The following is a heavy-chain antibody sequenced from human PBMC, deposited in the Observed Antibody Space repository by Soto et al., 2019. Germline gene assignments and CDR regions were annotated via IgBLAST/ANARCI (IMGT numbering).Heavy chain of an antibody. CDR1: GGSIGNYY. CDR3: AKNLYGYYVNPDI. CDR2: IHYSGST. D-gene: IGHD3-3*01. Sequence: PSETLSLTCTVSGGSIGNYYWSWFRQPPGKGLEWIGYIHYSGSTWYNPSLKSRVTISVDKSRNQFSLKLSSVTAADTAVYFCAKNLYGYYVNPDIWGQGTMVTVSS. J-gene: IGHJ3*02. V-gene: IGHV4-59*01.